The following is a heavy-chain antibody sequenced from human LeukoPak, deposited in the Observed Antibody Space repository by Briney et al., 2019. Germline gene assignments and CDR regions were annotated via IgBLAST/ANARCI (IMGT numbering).Heavy chain of an antibody. D-gene: IGHD3-22*01. V-gene: IGHV3-30-3*02. CDR3: AKRDGYDAFDI. CDR1: GFTFSSYA. Sequence: PGRSLRLSCAASGFTFSSYAMHWVRQAPGKGLEWVAVISYDGSNKYYADSVKGRFTISRDNSKNTLYLQMNSLRAEDTAVYYCAKRDGYDAFDIWGQGTMVTVSS. CDR2: ISYDGSNK. J-gene: IGHJ3*02.